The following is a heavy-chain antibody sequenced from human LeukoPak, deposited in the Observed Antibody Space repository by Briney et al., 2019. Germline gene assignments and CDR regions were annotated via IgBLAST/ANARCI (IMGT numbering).Heavy chain of an antibody. J-gene: IGHJ4*02. Sequence: ASVKVSCKASGYTFTSYGISWVRQAPGQGPEWMGWISGYNGNTRYTQKFQGRVTMTTDTSTSTAYMELRSLRSDDTAVYYCARDWGKGEYYFDYWGQGTLVTASS. V-gene: IGHV1-18*01. CDR2: ISGYNGNT. CDR3: ARDWGKGEYYFDY. CDR1: GYTFTSYG. D-gene: IGHD3-16*01.